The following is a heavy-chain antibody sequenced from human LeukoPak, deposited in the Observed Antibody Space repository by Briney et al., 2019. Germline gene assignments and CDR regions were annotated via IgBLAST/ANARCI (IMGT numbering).Heavy chain of an antibody. CDR3: ARDRVALRSQYYFDY. J-gene: IGHJ4*02. V-gene: IGHV1-46*01. CDR1: GYTFTSYY. Sequence: ASVKVSCKASGYTFTSYYMHWVRQAPGQGLEWMGIINPSGGSTSYAQKFQGRVTITADESTSTAYMELSSLRSEDTAVYYCARDRVALRSQYYFDYWGQGTLVTVSS. CDR2: INPSGGST. D-gene: IGHD2/OR15-2a*01.